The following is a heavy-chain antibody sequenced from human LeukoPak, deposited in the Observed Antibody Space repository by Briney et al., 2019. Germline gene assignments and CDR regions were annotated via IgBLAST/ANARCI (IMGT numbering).Heavy chain of an antibody. Sequence: PGGSLRLSCAASGFTFSSYWMSWVRQAPGKGLEWVAFIRYDGSNKYYADSVKGRFTISRDNSKNTLYLQMNTLRAEDTAVYYCAKDFALVIIDWGQGTLVTVSS. D-gene: IGHD3/OR15-3a*01. CDR2: IRYDGSNK. CDR1: GFTFSSYW. CDR3: AKDFALVIID. J-gene: IGHJ4*02. V-gene: IGHV3-30*02.